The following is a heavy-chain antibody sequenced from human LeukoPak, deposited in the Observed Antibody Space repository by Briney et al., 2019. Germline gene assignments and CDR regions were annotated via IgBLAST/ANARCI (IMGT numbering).Heavy chain of an antibody. D-gene: IGHD1-1*01. CDR1: GGSISSYY. J-gene: IGHJ4*02. V-gene: IGHV4-59*01. CDR3: ARGGTDYFDY. CDR2: IYYSGST. Sequence: SETLSLTYTVSGGSISSYYWSWIRQPPGKGLEWIGYIYYSGSTNYNPSLKSRVTISVDTSKNQFSLKLSSVTAADAAVYYCARGGTDYFDYWGQGTLVTVSS.